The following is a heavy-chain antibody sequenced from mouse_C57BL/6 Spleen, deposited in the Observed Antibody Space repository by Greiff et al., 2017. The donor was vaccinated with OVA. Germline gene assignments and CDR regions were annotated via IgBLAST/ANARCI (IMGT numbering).Heavy chain of an antibody. V-gene: IGHV5-17*01. CDR3: ARGEASNLRMDY. J-gene: IGHJ4*01. D-gene: IGHD2-5*01. CDR2: ISSGSSTI. CDR1: GFTFSDYG. Sequence: EVQGVESGGGLVKPGGSLKLSCAASGFTFSDYGMHWVRQAPEKGLEWVAYISSGSSTIYYAETVKGRFTISRDNATNTLFLQMTSLRSEDTAMEYCARGEASNLRMDYWGQGTSVTVSA.